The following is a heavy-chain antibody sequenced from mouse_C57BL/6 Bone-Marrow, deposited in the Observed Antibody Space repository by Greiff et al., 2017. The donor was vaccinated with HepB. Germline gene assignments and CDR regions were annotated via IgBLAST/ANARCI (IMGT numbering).Heavy chain of an antibody. V-gene: IGHV5-4*01. CDR2: ISDGGSYT. J-gene: IGHJ2*01. CDR3: ARDVTMITTGYYFDY. D-gene: IGHD2-4*01. CDR1: GFTFSSYA. Sequence: EVKLVESGGGLVKPGGSLKLSCAASGFTFSSYAMSWVRQTPEKRLEWVATISDGGSYTYYPDNVKGRFTISRDNAKNNLYLQMSHLKSEDTAMYYCARDVTMITTGYYFDYWGQGTTLTVSS.